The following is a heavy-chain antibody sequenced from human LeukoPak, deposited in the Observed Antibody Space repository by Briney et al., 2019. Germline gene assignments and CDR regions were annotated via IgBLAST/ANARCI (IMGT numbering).Heavy chain of an antibody. CDR3: ARVSIDQQRLDAFDI. J-gene: IGHJ3*02. V-gene: IGHV4-59*12. Sequence: SETLSLTCTVSGGSISSYYWSWIRQPPGKGLEWIGYIYYSGSTYYNPSLKSRVTISVDTSKNQFSLKLSSVTAADTAVYYCARVSIDQQRLDAFDIWGQGTMVTVSS. CDR2: IYYSGST. D-gene: IGHD1/OR15-1a*01. CDR1: GGSISSYY.